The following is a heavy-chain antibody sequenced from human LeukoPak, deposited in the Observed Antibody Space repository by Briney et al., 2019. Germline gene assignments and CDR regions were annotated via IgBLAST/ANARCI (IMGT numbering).Heavy chain of an antibody. CDR1: GFTFSSYA. CDR2: ISGSGGST. D-gene: IGHD3-3*01. V-gene: IGHV3-23*01. CDR3: AKTRVWSGYLYYFDY. J-gene: IGHJ4*02. Sequence: GGSLRLSCAASGFTFSSYAMSWVRQAPGKGLEWVSAISGSGGSTYYADSVKGRFTISRDNSKNTLYLQMNSLRAEDTAVYYCAKTRVWSGYLYYFDYWGQGTLVTVSS.